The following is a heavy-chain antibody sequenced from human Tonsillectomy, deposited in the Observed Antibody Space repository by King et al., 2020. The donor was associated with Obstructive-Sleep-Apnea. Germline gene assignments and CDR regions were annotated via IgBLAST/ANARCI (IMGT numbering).Heavy chain of an antibody. CDR1: GGSISSSSYY. V-gene: IGHV4-39*07. Sequence: QLQESGPGLVKPSETLSLTCTVSGGSISSSSYYWGWIRQPPGKGLEWIGSIYYSGNTYYNPPLKIRATISVDTSKNTFSLKLSSVTAADTAVYYCVRIVKNNVGGLDYWGQGTLVTVSS. CDR2: IYYSGNT. D-gene: IGHD1-26*01. CDR3: VRIVKNNVGGLDY. J-gene: IGHJ4*02.